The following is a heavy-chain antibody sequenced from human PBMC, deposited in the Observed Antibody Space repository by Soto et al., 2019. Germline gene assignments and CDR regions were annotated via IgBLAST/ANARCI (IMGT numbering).Heavy chain of an antibody. Sequence: GGSLRLSCAASGFTFSSYAMGWVRQAPGKGLEWVSAISGSGGSTYYADSVKGRFTISRDNSKNTLYLQMNSLRAEDTAVYYCAKGGAAAGYLDYWGQGTLVTVSS. J-gene: IGHJ4*02. CDR3: AKGGAAAGYLDY. V-gene: IGHV3-23*01. CDR2: ISGSGGST. D-gene: IGHD6-13*01. CDR1: GFTFSSYA.